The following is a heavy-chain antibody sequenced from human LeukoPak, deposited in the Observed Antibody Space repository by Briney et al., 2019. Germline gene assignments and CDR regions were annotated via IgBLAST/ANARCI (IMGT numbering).Heavy chain of an antibody. CDR2: ISYDGSNK. D-gene: IGHD3/OR15-3a*01. CDR3: AKIGLNDAFDI. Sequence: GRSLRLSCAGSGFTFSSYGMHWVRQAPGKGLEWVAVISYDGSNKYYADSVKGRFTISRDNSKNTLYLQMNSLRAEDTAAYYCAKIGLNDAFDIWGQGTMVTVSS. CDR1: GFTFSSYG. V-gene: IGHV3-30*18. J-gene: IGHJ3*02.